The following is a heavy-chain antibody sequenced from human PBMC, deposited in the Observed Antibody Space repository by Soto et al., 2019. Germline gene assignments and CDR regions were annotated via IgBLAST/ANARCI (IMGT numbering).Heavy chain of an antibody. CDR1: GGSISSGGYY. J-gene: IGHJ4*02. CDR3: ARGYYGSGSYSFDY. CDR2: IYYSGST. V-gene: IGHV4-31*03. Sequence: SETLSLTCTVSGGSISSGGYYWSWIRQHPGKGLEWIGYIYYSGSTYYNPSLKSRVTISVDTSKNQFSLKLSSVTAADTAVYYCARGYYGSGSYSFDYWGKGTLVTVSS. D-gene: IGHD3-10*01.